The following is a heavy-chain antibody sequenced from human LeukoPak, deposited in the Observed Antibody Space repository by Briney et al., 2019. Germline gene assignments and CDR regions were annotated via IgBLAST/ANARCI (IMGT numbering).Heavy chain of an antibody. J-gene: IGHJ4*02. CDR1: GFTFSDYY. V-gene: IGHV3-11*01. D-gene: IGHD6-13*01. CDR2: IDMSATTI. Sequence: GGSLRLSCAASGFTFSDYYMGWIRQAPGKGLEWVSYIDMSATTIYYADSVKGRFTISRDNAKNSLFLQMNSLRAEDTAVYYCAKDILAAGLFFDYWGQGALVTASS. CDR3: AKDILAAGLFFDY.